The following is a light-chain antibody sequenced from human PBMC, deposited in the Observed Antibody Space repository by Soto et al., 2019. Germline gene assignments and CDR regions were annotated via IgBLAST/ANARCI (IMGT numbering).Light chain of an antibody. J-gene: IGKJ2*01. CDR2: GAY. CDR3: QQYNNWTPYT. V-gene: IGKV3-15*01. CDR1: QSVSSN. Sequence: EIVMTQSPATLSVSPGERATLSCRASQSVSSNLAWYQQKPGQAPRLLIYGAYTRDTGIPARFSGSGSGTEFTLTISSLQSEDFAVYYCQQYNNWTPYTFGQGTKLEIK.